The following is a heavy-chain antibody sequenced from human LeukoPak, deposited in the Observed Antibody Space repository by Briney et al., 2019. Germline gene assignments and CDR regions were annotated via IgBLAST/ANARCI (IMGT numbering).Heavy chain of an antibody. CDR2: IKGDGSST. Sequence: TGGSLRLSCAASGFTFSSYWMHWVRQDPGKGLVWISRIKGDGSSTTYADSVKGRFTISRDNARNTLYLQMNSLRSEDTAIYYCRSYRWGDPFDSWGQGTLVTASP. V-gene: IGHV3-74*01. CDR3: RSYRWGDPFDS. CDR1: GFTFSSYW. D-gene: IGHD3-16*01. J-gene: IGHJ4*02.